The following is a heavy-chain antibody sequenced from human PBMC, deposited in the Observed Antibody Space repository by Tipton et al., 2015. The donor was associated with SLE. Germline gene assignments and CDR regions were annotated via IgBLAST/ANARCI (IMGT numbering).Heavy chain of an antibody. J-gene: IGHJ4*02. V-gene: IGHV3-23*01. Sequence: GSLRLSCAASGFTFSSYSMNWARQAPGKGLEWVSSTTGSGGSTYYADSVKGRFTISRDNSKNTLYLQMNSLRAEDTAVYYCANQRRFGELFPFDYWGQGTLVTVSS. CDR3: ANQRRFGELFPFDY. CDR2: TTGSGGST. D-gene: IGHD3-10*01. CDR1: GFTFSSYS.